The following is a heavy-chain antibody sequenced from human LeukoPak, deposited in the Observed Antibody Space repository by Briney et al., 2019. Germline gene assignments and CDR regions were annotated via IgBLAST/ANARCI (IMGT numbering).Heavy chain of an antibody. CDR1: GFTFSSYG. V-gene: IGHV3-23*01. J-gene: IGHJ4*02. CDR3: AKERYSSSWYVFDY. Sequence: PGGSLRLSCAASGFTFSSYGMHWVLQAPGKGLQWVSSISGSGTSTYYADSVKGRFTISRDNSKNTPFLQMNSLRADDTAVYYCAKERYSSSWYVFDYWGQGSLVTVSS. D-gene: IGHD6-13*01. CDR2: ISGSGTST.